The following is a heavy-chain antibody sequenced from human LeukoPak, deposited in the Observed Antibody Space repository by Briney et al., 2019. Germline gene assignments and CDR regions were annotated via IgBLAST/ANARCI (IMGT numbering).Heavy chain of an antibody. CDR2: ISYDGSNK. D-gene: IGHD1-26*01. V-gene: IGHV3-30*18. CDR1: GFTFSSYG. Sequence: GGSLRLSCAASGFTFSSYGMHWVRQAPGKGLEWVAVISYDGSNKYYADSVKGRFTISRDNSRNTVYLQMNCLRADDTAVYFCAKDTQFSGSYYDYYSYGMDVWGQGTTVTVSS. CDR3: AKDTQFSGSYYDYYSYGMDV. J-gene: IGHJ6*02.